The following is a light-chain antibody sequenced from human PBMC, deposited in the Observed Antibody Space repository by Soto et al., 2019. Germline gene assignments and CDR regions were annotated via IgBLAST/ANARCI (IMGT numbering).Light chain of an antibody. CDR3: CSYAGSSTFYV. V-gene: IGLV2-23*01. Sequence: QSVLTQPASVSESPGQSITISCTGTSSDVGSYNLVSWYQQHPGKAPKLMIYEGNKRPSGVSNRFSGSKSGNTASLTISGLQAEDEADYYCCSYAGSSTFYVFGTGTKVTVL. CDR1: SSDVGSYNL. CDR2: EGN. J-gene: IGLJ1*01.